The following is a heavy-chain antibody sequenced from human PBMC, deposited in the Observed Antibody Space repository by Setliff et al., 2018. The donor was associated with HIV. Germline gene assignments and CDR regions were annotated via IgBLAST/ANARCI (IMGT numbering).Heavy chain of an antibody. CDR1: GGSISTSRYY. D-gene: IGHD3-10*01. CDR3: ASLDGSESPYIYYYYMDV. V-gene: IGHV4-39*01. J-gene: IGHJ6*03. CDR2: INYRGST. Sequence: SETLSLTCTVSGGSISTSRYYWGWIRQPPGKGLEWIGSINYRGSTYYNPSLKSRAAISVDTSKNQISLKLSSVTAADTAVYYCASLDGSESPYIYYYYMDVWGEGTAVTVSS.